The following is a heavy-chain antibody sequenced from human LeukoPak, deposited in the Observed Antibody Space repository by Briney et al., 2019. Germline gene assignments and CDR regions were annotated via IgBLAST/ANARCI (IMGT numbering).Heavy chain of an antibody. Sequence: GGSLRLSCAASGFIFGDYYMSWIRQSPGKGLEWLSYISSSGSTIHYGDPVKGRFTISRDNAKNSLYLQMISLGAEDTDVYYCARLNVPADEYYFDYWGQGTLVTVSS. CDR3: ARLNVPADEYYFDY. D-gene: IGHD2-2*01. J-gene: IGHJ4*02. CDR2: ISSSGSTI. V-gene: IGHV3-11*04. CDR1: GFIFGDYY.